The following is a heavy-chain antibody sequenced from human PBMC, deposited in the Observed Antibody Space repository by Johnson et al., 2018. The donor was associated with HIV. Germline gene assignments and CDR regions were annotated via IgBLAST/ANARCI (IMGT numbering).Heavy chain of an antibody. V-gene: IGHV3-15*01. D-gene: IGHD1-26*01. J-gene: IGHJ3*02. Sequence: VQLVESGGGLVKPGESLRLSCVGSGFTFSQAWMSWVRQAPGKGLEWIARITRETDVGTRDYAASVRGRFTISRDNSKNTLYLQMNSLRAEDTAVYYCARDHTNSGSYSTYAFDIWGQGTMVTVSS. CDR1: GFTFSQAW. CDR3: ARDHTNSGSYSTYAFDI. CDR2: ITRETDVGTR.